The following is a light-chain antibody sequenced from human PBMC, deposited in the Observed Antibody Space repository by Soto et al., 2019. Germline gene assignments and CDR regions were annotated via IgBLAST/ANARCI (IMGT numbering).Light chain of an antibody. CDR3: QQYNNWPFS. J-gene: IGKJ5*01. V-gene: IGKV3-11*01. Sequence: EIVLTQSPATLSLSPGERGTLSCRASRGVSSYLAWYKQKPGQAPILLIYDASNRATGIPARFSGSGSGTDFTLTISSLEPEAFAVYFCQQYNNWPFSFGQGTRLEIK. CDR1: RGVSSY. CDR2: DAS.